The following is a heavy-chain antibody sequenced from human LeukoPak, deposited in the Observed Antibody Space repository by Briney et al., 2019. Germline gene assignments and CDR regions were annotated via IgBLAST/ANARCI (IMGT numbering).Heavy chain of an antibody. CDR2: IYYSGST. CDR3: ASHWGWSTYYYYYMDV. CDR1: GGSISSSSYY. D-gene: IGHD2-8*02. Sequence: SETLSLTCTVSGGSISSSSYYWGWIRQPPGKGLEWIGSIYYSGSTYYNPSLKSRVTISVDTSKNQFSLKLSSVTAADTAVYYCASHWGWSTYYYYYMDVWGKGATVTVSS. V-gene: IGHV4-39*07. J-gene: IGHJ6*03.